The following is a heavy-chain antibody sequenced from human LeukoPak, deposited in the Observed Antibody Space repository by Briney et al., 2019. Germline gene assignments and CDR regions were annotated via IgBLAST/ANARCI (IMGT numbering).Heavy chain of an antibody. J-gene: IGHJ4*02. CDR1: GGSIGSSNYH. V-gene: IGHV4-39*01. CDR3: ARTLYDILTASYFGSSQLFDT. CDR2: IYYSGST. Sequence: SETLSLTCTVSGGSIGSSNYHWVWIRQPPGKGLEWIGSIYYSGSTYYNPSLKSRVTISVDTSKNQFSLKLNSVTAADTAVYYCARTLYDILTASYFGSSQLFDTWGQGTLVTASS. D-gene: IGHD3-9*01.